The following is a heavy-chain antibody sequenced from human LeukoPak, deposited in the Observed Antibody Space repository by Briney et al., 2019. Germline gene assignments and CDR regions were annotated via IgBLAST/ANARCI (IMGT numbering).Heavy chain of an antibody. CDR2: ISGGST. D-gene: IGHD3-22*01. V-gene: IGHV3-23*01. J-gene: IGHJ4*02. CDR1: GFNFGNSA. Sequence: GGSLRLSCAASGFNFGNSAMTWVRQAPGKGLEWVSGISGGSTYYADSVKGRFTMSRDSSRSTLFLQMNSLRAEDTAVYYCAKGPQVGSGYHPDYWGQGTLVTVSS. CDR3: AKGPQVGSGYHPDY.